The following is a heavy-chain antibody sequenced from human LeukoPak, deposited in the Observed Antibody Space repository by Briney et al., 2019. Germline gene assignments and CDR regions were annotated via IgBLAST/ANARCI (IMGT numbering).Heavy chain of an antibody. CDR3: SRGSWFDY. J-gene: IGHJ4*02. CDR2: IYSGGSI. CDR1: GFTVSDNY. V-gene: IGHV3-53*04. Sequence: GGSLRLSCAASGFTVSDNYMSWVRQAPGKGLEWVSVIYSGGSIYYIDSGGGRLTISKHNSKNKLYLLMNNLRTEDTAVYYCSRGSWFDYWLEGTL.